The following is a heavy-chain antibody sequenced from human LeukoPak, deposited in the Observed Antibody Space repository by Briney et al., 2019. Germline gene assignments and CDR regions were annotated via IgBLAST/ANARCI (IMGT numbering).Heavy chain of an antibody. CDR3: ARGSGFRITMVRGGPVRAFDI. D-gene: IGHD3-10*01. V-gene: IGHV4-34*01. J-gene: IGHJ3*02. CDR1: GGSFSGYY. Sequence: PSETLSLTCAVYGGSFSGYYWSWIRQPPGKGLEWIGEINHSGSTNYNPSLKSRVTISVDTSKNQFSLKLSSVTAADPAVYYCARGSGFRITMVRGGPVRAFDIWGQGTMVTVSS. CDR2: INHSGST.